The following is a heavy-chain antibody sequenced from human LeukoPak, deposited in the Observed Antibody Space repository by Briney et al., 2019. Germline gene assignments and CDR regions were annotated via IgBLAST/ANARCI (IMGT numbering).Heavy chain of an antibody. Sequence: GGSLRLSCAASGFTFSSYWMSWVRQAPGKGLEWVANIKKDGSEKYYVDSAKGRFTISRDNSKNTLYLQMNSLRAEDTAVYYCARDQWLVPRGPFDYWGQGTLVTVSS. CDR2: IKKDGSEK. D-gene: IGHD6-19*01. CDR1: GFTFSSYW. CDR3: ARDQWLVPRGPFDY. V-gene: IGHV3-7*01. J-gene: IGHJ4*02.